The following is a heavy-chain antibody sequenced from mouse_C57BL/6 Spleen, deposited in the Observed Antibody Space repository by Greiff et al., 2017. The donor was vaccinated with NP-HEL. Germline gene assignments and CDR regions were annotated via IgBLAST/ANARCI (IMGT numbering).Heavy chain of an antibody. V-gene: IGHV5-4*01. CDR1: GFTFSSYA. D-gene: IGHD2-3*01. Sequence: EVQRVESGGGLVKPGGSLKLSCAASGFTFSSYAMSWVRQTPEKRLEWVATISDGGSYTYYPDNVKGRFTISRDNAKNNLYLQMSHLKSEDTARYYCAREGYDGTLDYWGQGTTLTVSS. J-gene: IGHJ2*01. CDR2: ISDGGSYT. CDR3: AREGYDGTLDY.